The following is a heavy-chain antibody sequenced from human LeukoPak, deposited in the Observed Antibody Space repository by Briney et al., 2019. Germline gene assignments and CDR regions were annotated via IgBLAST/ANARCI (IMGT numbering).Heavy chain of an antibody. CDR2: ISNSGHSI. CDR1: GFTFSTYS. CDR3: ATGNYGNQPHY. Sequence: GGSLRLSCAASGFTFSTYSMNWVRQAPGKGLEWVSYISNSGHSINYADSVKGRFTVSKDNAKDSLHLQMNSLTAEDTAVYFCATGNYGNQPHYWGQGTLVTVSS. V-gene: IGHV3-48*04. D-gene: IGHD3-16*01. J-gene: IGHJ4*02.